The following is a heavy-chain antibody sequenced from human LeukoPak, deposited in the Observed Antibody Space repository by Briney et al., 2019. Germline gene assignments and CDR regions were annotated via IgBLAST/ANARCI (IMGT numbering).Heavy chain of an antibody. CDR3: ARGRSGYSYAFDS. J-gene: IGHJ4*02. CDR1: GASISSYY. Sequence: SETLSLTCTVSGASISSYYWSWIRQPPGRGVEWIGYIYYSGSTNYSPSLNSRVTISIDTSKNQFSLRLRSVTAADTAIYYCARGRSGYSYAFDSCGQGTLVTVSS. D-gene: IGHD5-18*01. CDR2: IYYSGST. V-gene: IGHV4-59*01.